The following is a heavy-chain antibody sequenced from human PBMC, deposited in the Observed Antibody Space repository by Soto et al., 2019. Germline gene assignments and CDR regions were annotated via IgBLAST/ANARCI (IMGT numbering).Heavy chain of an antibody. CDR2: IYSGGST. D-gene: IGHD1-26*01. Sequence: PGGSLRLSCAASGLTVSSNYMSWVRQAPGKGLEWVSVIYSGGSTYYADSVKGRFTISRDNSKNTLYLQMNSLRAEDTAVYYCARDLEVGANDYYYYYGMDVWGQGTTVTVSS. CDR3: ARDLEVGANDYYYYYGMDV. CDR1: GLTVSSNY. J-gene: IGHJ6*02. V-gene: IGHV3-53*01.